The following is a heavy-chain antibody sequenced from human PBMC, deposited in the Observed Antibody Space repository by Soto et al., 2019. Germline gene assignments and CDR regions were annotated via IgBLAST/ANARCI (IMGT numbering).Heavy chain of an antibody. CDR3: STYCSGGSCYYRGDYYYGMDV. CDR1: GYTFTSYY. CDR2: INPSGGST. J-gene: IGHJ6*02. Sequence: SVEVSLKASGYTFTSYYMHWVRQAPGQGLEWMGIINPSGGSTSYAQKFQGRVTMTRDTSTSTVYMELSSLRSEDTAVYYCSTYCSGGSCYYRGDYYYGMDVWGQGTTVTVSS. V-gene: IGHV1-46*01. D-gene: IGHD2-15*01.